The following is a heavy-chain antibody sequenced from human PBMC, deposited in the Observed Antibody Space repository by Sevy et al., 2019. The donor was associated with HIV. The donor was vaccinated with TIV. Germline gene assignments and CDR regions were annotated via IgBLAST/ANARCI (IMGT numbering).Heavy chain of an antibody. CDR2: ISGSGGST. CDR1: GFTFSSYA. CDR3: ATGLTYYYDSSGYYFDY. J-gene: IGHJ4*02. D-gene: IGHD3-22*01. V-gene: IGHV3-23*01. Sequence: GGSLRLSCAASGFTFSSYAMSWVRQAPGKGLEWVSAISGSGGSTYYADTVKGRFTISRDNSKNTLYLQMNSLRAEDTAVYYCATGLTYYYDSSGYYFDYWGQGTLVTVSS.